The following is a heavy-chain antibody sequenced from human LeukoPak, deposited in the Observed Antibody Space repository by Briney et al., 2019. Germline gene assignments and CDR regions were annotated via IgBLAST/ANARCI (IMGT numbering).Heavy chain of an antibody. CDR3: AKGYDYGDY. CDR1: X. CDR2: MSYDGSHK. V-gene: IGHV3-30*18. Sequence: XMHWVRXAPGKGLEWVAVMSYDGSHKYYADSVKGRFTISRDNSKNTVYLEMNSLRGEDTAVYYCAKGYDYGDYWGQGTLVTVSS. J-gene: IGHJ4*02. D-gene: IGHD3-10*01.